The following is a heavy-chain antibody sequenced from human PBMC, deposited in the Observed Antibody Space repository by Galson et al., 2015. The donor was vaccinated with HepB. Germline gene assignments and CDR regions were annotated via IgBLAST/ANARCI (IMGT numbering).Heavy chain of an antibody. CDR1: GVSITNYY. CDR2: IFYGGNT. CDR3: ARNPDCSRPACRSGGWFDP. V-gene: IGHV4-59*01. D-gene: IGHD2-2*01. J-gene: IGHJ5*02. Sequence: SETLSLTCSVSGVSITNYYWSWIRKPPGEGLEWIGYIFYGGNTDYNPSFRSRVAMSIDTSRNQLSLKLNSVTAADTAVYYCARNPDCSRPACRSGGWFDPWGRGTLVTVSS.